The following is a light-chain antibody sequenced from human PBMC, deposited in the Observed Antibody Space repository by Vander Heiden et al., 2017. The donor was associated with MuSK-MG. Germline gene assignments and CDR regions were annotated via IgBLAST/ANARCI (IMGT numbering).Light chain of an antibody. CDR1: LSVSSSF. Sequence: DIVLTQSPGTLSLPPGERATLSCRASLSVSSSFLAWYQHKPGQAPRLLIFGASSRAIGIPDRFSGSGSGTDFTLTISRLEPEDFAVYYCQQYGGSPGTFGQGTKVEIK. CDR3: QQYGGSPGT. V-gene: IGKV3-20*01. CDR2: GAS. J-gene: IGKJ1*01.